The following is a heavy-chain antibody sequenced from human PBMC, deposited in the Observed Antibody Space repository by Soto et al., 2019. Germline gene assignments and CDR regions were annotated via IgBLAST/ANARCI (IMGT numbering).Heavy chain of an antibody. D-gene: IGHD2-21*01. J-gene: IGHJ5*02. V-gene: IGHV3-23*01. CDR1: GFTFSPYA. CDR3: AKVSRDCSPVA. CDR2: ITGSGTSI. Sequence: EVQVSESGGGLVQPGGSLRLSCAASGFTFSPYAMSWVRQASGKGLEWVSSITGSGTSIYYADSVKGRFTISRDNSKNTLYLQMNSLRAEDKAGYYCAKVSRDCSPVAWGPGTLVTRSS.